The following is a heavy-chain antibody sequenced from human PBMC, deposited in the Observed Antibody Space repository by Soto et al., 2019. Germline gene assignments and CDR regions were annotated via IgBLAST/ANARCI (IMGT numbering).Heavy chain of an antibody. D-gene: IGHD3-9*01. CDR1: GFAVEDNF. CDR2: IFSAGVT. Sequence: GGSLRLSCAPSGFAVEDNFVGWARQASGKGMEWVSIIFSAGVTYYADSVKGRFTISKDISKNTLTLQMSSLRADDTAVYFCAGAGNYNYAFEFWGLGTPVTVSS. V-gene: IGHV3-53*01. J-gene: IGHJ4*02. CDR3: AGAGNYNYAFEF.